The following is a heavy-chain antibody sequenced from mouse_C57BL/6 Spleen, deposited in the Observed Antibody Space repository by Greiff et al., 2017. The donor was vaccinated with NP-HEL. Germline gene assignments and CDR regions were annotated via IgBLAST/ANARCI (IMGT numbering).Heavy chain of an antibody. CDR2: IYTGAGDT. D-gene: IGHD1-1*01. V-gene: IGHV1-80*01. CDR1: GYAFSSYW. Sequence: QVQLQQSGAELVKPGASVKISCKASGYAFSSYWMNRVKQRPGKGLEWIGQIYTGAGDTNYNGKFKGKGTLTADKSSSTAYMQLSSLTSEDSAVYFCARGDITTVVAPYWYFDVWGTGTTVTVSS. J-gene: IGHJ1*03. CDR3: ARGDITTVVAPYWYFDV.